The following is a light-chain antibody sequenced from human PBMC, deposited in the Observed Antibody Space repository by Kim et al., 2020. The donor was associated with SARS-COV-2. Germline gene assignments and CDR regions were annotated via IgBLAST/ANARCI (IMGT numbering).Light chain of an antibody. CDR2: YDS. CDR1: NIGSKS. J-gene: IGLJ2*01. Sequence: APGTAARIACGGNNIGSKSVHWYQQKPGQAPVLVIYYDSDRPSGIPERFSGSNSGNTATLTISRVEAGDEADYYCQVWDSSSDHVVFGGGTQLTVL. CDR3: QVWDSSSDHVV. V-gene: IGLV3-21*04.